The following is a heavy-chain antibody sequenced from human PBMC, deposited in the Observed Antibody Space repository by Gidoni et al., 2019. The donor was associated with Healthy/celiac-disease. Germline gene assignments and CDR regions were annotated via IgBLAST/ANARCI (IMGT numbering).Heavy chain of an antibody. V-gene: IGHV1-18*01. CDR2: ISAYNGNT. CDR1: GYTFTSSG. CDR3: AREGGYDYVWGSYADAFDI. Sequence: QVQLVQSGAEVKKPGASVKVSCKASGYTFTSSGISWVRQAPGQGLEWMGWISAYNGNTNYAQKLQGRVTMTTDTSTSTAYMELRSLRSDDTAVYYCAREGGYDYVWGSYADAFDIWGQGTMVTVSS. D-gene: IGHD3-16*01. J-gene: IGHJ3*02.